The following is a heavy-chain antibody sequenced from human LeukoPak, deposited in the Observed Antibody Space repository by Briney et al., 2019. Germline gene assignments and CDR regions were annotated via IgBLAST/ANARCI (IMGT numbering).Heavy chain of an antibody. J-gene: IGHJ4*02. CDR2: ISAYNGNT. Sequence: ASVKVSCKASGYTFTSYGISWVRQAPGQGLEWMGWISAYNGNTDYAQKLQGRVTMTTDTSTSTAYMELRSLRSDDTAVYYCAGVILGDYPGDYWGQGTLVTVSS. D-gene: IGHD4-17*01. CDR3: AGVILGDYPGDY. V-gene: IGHV1-18*01. CDR1: GYTFTSYG.